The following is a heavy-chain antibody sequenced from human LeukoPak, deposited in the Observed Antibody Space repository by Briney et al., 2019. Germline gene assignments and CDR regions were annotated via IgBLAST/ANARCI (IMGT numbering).Heavy chain of an antibody. CDR3: ARVHYDILTGSSTRAAFDI. CDR2: INPNSGGT. J-gene: IGHJ3*02. D-gene: IGHD3-9*01. Sequence: ASVTVSCKASGYTFTGYYMHWVRQAPGQGLEWMGWINPNSGGTNYAQKFQGRVTMTRDTSISTAYMELSRLRSDDTAVYYCARVHYDILTGSSTRAAFDIWGQGTMVTVSS. CDR1: GYTFTGYY. V-gene: IGHV1-2*02.